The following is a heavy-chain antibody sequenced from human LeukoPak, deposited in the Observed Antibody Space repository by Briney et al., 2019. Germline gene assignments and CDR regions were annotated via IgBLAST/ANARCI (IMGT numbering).Heavy chain of an antibody. CDR3: ARIGQLAAGIYFDY. D-gene: IGHD6-13*01. V-gene: IGHV4-59*01. CDR1: GGSISSYY. J-gene: IGHJ4*02. Sequence: SETLSLNCTVSGGSISSYYWSWIRQPPGKGLEWIGYIYYSGSTNYNPSHKSRVTISVDTSKNQFSLKLSSVTAADTAVYYCARIGQLAAGIYFDYWGQGTLVTVSS. CDR2: IYYSGST.